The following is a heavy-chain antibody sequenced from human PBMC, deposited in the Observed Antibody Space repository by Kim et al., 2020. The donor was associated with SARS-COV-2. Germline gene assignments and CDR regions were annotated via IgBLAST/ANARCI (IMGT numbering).Heavy chain of an antibody. Sequence: SETLSLTCAVYGGSFSGYYWSWIRQPPGKGLEWIGEINHSGSTNYNPSLKSRVTISVDTSKNQFSLKLSSVTAADTAVYYCARYYGSGSSPNNWFDPWGQGTLVTVSS. V-gene: IGHV4-34*01. CDR2: INHSGST. CDR3: ARYYGSGSSPNNWFDP. D-gene: IGHD3-10*01. CDR1: GGSFSGYY. J-gene: IGHJ5*02.